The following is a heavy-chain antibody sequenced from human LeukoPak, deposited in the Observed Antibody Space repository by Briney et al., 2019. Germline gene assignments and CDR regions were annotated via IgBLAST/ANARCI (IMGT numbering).Heavy chain of an antibody. V-gene: IGHV4-59*01. CDR2: IYESGST. CDR3: ARGRIGGPKAPFDY. Sequence: SETLSLTCTVSGGSLSNYYWSWIRQPPGKGLEWIGHIYESGSTTYNPSLKSRVTISVDTSKKQFSLRLSSVTAADTAVYYCARGRIGGPKAPFDYWSQGTLVTVSS. CDR1: GGSLSNYY. J-gene: IGHJ4*02. D-gene: IGHD3-16*01.